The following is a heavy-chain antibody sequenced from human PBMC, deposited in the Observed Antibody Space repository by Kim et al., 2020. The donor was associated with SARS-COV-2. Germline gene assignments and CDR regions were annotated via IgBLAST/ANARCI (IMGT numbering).Heavy chain of an antibody. V-gene: IGHV1-46*01. CDR3: ARWSSGSDY. CDR2: GST. J-gene: IGHJ4*02. Sequence: GSTSYAQKFQGRVTMTRDTSTSTVYMELSSLRSEDTAVYYCARWSSGSDYWGQGTLVTVSS. D-gene: IGHD3-22*01.